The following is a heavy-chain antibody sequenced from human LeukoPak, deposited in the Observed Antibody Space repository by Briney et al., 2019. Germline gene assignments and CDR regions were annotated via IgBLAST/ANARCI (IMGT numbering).Heavy chain of an antibody. Sequence: GGSLRLSCAASGFTFSSYWMSWVRQAPGKGLEWVANIKQDGSEKVYVDSVKGRFAISRDNSKNTLYLQMNSLRAEDTAVYYCAKAGVVGGGIPFDYWGQGTLVTVSS. J-gene: IGHJ4*02. D-gene: IGHD1-26*01. CDR1: GFTFSSYW. CDR2: IKQDGSEK. V-gene: IGHV3-7*02. CDR3: AKAGVVGGGIPFDY.